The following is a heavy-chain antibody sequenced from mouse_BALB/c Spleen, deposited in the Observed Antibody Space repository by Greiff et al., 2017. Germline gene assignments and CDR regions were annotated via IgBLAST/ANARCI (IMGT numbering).Heavy chain of an antibody. J-gene: IGHJ1*01. CDR3: ARVGRTWYFDV. D-gene: IGHD4-1*01. CDR2: ISSGSSTI. Sequence: EVQVVESGGGLVQPGGSRKLSCAASGFTFSSFGMHWVRQAPEKGLEWVAYISSGSSTIYYADTVKGRFTISRDNPKNTLFLQMTSLRSEDTAMYYCARVGRTWYFDVWGAGTTVTVSS. V-gene: IGHV5-17*02. CDR1: GFTFSSFG.